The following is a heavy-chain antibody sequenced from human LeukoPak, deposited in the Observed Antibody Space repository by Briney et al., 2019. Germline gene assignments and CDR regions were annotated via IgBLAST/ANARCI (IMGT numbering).Heavy chain of an antibody. CDR1: GFSFESYG. D-gene: IGHD1-26*01. Sequence: PGGSLRLSCATFGFSFESYGLHWVRQAPGKGLEWVTFIPFSGRDENYADSVRGRFTISRDNSKNTVYLQMNSLRPGDTGIYYCVKDCGLGGSRDYWGQGTLVTVSS. CDR2: IPFSGRDE. V-gene: IGHV3-30*02. CDR3: VKDCGLGGSRDY. J-gene: IGHJ4*02.